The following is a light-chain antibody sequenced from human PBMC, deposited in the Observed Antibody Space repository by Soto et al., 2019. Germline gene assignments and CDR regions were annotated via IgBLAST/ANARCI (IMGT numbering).Light chain of an antibody. CDR1: QGISSY. Sequence: QLTQSPSSLSASVGDRITITCRASQGISSYLAWYQQKPGKAPKLLIYAASTLQSGVPSRFSGSGSGTDFTLTISSLQPEDFATYYCQQANSFSLTFGGGTKVDIK. V-gene: IGKV1-9*01. CDR2: AAS. CDR3: QQANSFSLT. J-gene: IGKJ4*01.